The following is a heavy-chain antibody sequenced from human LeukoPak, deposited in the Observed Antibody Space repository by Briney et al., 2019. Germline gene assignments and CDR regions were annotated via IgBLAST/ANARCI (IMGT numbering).Heavy chain of an antibody. CDR2: IKQDGSEK. D-gene: IGHD3-22*01. CDR3: ARGFEYYYDSSGYDLDY. CDR1: GFTFSSYW. J-gene: IGHJ4*02. Sequence: PGGSLRLSCAASGFTFSSYWMSWVRQAPGKGLEWVANIKQDGSEKYYVDSVKGRFTISRDNAKNSLYLQMNSLRAEDTAVYYCARGFEYYYDSSGYDLDYWGQGTLVTVSS. V-gene: IGHV3-7*01.